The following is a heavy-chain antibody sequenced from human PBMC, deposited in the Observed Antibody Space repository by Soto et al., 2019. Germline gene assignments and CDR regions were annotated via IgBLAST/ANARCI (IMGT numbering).Heavy chain of an antibody. D-gene: IGHD1-1*01. CDR3: ARGRYGDY. CDR2: ISAHNGNT. Sequence: QVHLVQSGAEVRKPGASVKVSCKGSGYTFTTYGITWVRQAPGQGLEWMGWISAHNGNTNYAQKLQGRVTVTRDTSTSTAYMELRSLRSDDTSVYYCARGRYGDYWGQGALVTVSS. V-gene: IGHV1-18*01. J-gene: IGHJ4*02. CDR1: GYTFTTYG.